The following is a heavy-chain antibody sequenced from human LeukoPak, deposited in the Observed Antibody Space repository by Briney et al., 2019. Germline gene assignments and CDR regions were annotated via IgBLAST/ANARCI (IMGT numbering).Heavy chain of an antibody. Sequence: SETLSLTCTVSGGSISSYYWSWIRQPPGKGLEWIGYIYYSGSTNYNPSLKSRVTISVDTSKNQFSLKLSSVTAADTAVYYCARSGTAVAAPSFDYWDQGTLVTVSS. CDR1: GGSISSYY. D-gene: IGHD6-19*01. V-gene: IGHV4-59*08. CDR3: ARSGTAVAAPSFDY. J-gene: IGHJ4*02. CDR2: IYYSGST.